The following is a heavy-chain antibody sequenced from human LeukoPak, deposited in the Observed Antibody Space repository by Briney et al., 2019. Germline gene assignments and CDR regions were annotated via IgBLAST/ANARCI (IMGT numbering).Heavy chain of an antibody. CDR1: GGSISSGDYY. J-gene: IGHJ4*02. CDR3: ARASLVSDSSGYYSPFDY. V-gene: IGHV4-30-4*08. CDR2: INHSGST. Sequence: PSQTLSLTCTVSGGSISSGDYYWSWIRQPPGKGLEWIGEINHSGSTNYNPSLKSRVTISVDTSKNQFSLKLSSVTAADTAVYYCARASLVSDSSGYYSPFDYWGQGTLVTVSS. D-gene: IGHD3-22*01.